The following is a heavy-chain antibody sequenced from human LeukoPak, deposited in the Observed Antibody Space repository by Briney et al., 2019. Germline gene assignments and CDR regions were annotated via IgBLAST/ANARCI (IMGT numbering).Heavy chain of an antibody. CDR2: ISYDGSNK. CDR3: AREGLLWFGELLDYYYYGMDV. CDR1: GFTFSSYA. Sequence: GRSLRLSCAASGFTFSSYAMHWVRQAPGKGLEWVAVISYDGSNKYYADSVEGRFTISRDNSKNTLYLQMNSLRAEDTAVYYCAREGLLWFGELLDYYYYGMDVWGQGTTVTVSS. V-gene: IGHV3-30-3*01. D-gene: IGHD3-10*01. J-gene: IGHJ6*02.